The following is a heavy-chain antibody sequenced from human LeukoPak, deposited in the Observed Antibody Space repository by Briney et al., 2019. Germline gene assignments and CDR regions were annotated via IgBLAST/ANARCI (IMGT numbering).Heavy chain of an antibody. D-gene: IGHD2-2*01. V-gene: IGHV4-39*01. CDR2: NYYSGST. J-gene: IGHJ5*02. CDR1: GGSISSSSYY. Sequence: PSETLSLTCTVSGGSISSSSYYWGWIRQPPGKGLEWIGSNYYSGSTYYNPSLKSRVTISVDTSKNQFSLKLSSVTAADTAVYYCARHCSSTSCYHNWFDPWGQGTLVTVSS. CDR3: ARHCSSTSCYHNWFDP.